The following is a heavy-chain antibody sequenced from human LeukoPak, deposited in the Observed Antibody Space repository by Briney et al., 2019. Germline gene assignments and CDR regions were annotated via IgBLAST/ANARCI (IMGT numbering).Heavy chain of an antibody. CDR1: GFTFRSNW. CDR2: VQPDGSAK. V-gene: IGHV3-7*01. J-gene: IGHJ1*01. CDR3: ARDFFGWSSLGH. Sequence: GGSLRLSCAASGFTFRSNWMNWVRQAPGKGLEWVAHVQPDGSAKIYGDSVKGRFTISRDNAKDSVYLQMNSLRVEDTAVYYCARDFFGWSSLGHWGQGTLVTVSS. D-gene: IGHD6-19*01.